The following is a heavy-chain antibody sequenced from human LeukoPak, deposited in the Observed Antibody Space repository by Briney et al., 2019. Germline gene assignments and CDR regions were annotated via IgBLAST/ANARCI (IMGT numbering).Heavy chain of an antibody. Sequence: SDTLSLTCTVSGGSINTYYWSWLRQPPGKGLEWLGYISDSGSPSYNSSLKSRVTISIDTSKKQFSLMLSSVTAADTAIYYCARSTQRYCSGGTCFPYWFDPWGRGALVTVSS. J-gene: IGHJ5*02. CDR2: ISDSGSP. CDR1: GGSINTYY. D-gene: IGHD2-15*01. V-gene: IGHV4-59*07. CDR3: ARSTQRYCSGGTCFPYWFDP.